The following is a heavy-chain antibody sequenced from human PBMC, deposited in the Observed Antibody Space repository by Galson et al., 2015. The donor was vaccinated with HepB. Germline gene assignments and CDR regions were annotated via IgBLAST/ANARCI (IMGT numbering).Heavy chain of an antibody. Sequence: SLRLSCAASGFTFSSYSMNWVRQAPGKGLEWVSYISSSSSTIYYADSVKGRFTISRDNAKNSLYLQMNSLRAEDTAVYYCARGGWSYYYDSSGYYPRSTTEGYFDYWGQGTLVTVSS. CDR2: ISSSSSTI. D-gene: IGHD3-22*01. V-gene: IGHV3-48*01. CDR3: ARGGWSYYYDSSGYYPRSTTEGYFDY. J-gene: IGHJ4*02. CDR1: GFTFSSYS.